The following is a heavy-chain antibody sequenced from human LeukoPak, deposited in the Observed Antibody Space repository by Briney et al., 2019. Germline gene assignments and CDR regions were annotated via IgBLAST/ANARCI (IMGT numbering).Heavy chain of an antibody. CDR2: FYNSGRS. D-gene: IGHD1-26*01. V-gene: IGHV4-59*08. J-gene: IGHJ4*02. CDR1: DDSISDYY. CDR3: ARHGSGGSLKD. Sequence: SETLSLTCTVSDDSISDYYRGWIRQPPGKGLEWIGYFYNSGRSTYNPSLKSRVTISVDTSKNQFSLKLSSVTAADTAVYYCARHGSGGSLKDWGQGTLVSVSS.